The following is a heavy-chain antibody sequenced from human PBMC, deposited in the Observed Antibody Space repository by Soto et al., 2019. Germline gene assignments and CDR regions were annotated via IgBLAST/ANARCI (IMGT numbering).Heavy chain of an antibody. D-gene: IGHD4-4*01. CDR3: AKAATITTLYNFDF. CDR1: GFTFSSFG. Sequence: LRLSCAASGFTFSSFGMNWVRQAPGKGLEWVSLISDSGGSTYHADSVKGRFTISRDNSKNTLYLQMNSLRAEDTAVYYCAKAATITTLYNFDFWGQGTLVTVSS. J-gene: IGHJ4*02. CDR2: ISDSGGST. V-gene: IGHV3-23*01.